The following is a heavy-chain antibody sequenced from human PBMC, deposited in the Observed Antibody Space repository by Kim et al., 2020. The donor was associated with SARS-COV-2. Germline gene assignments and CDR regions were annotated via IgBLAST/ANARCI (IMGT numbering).Heavy chain of an antibody. D-gene: IGHD3-10*01. V-gene: IGHV4-39*01. Sequence: SETLSLTCTVSGGSISSSSYYWGWIRQPPGKGLEWIGSIYYSGSTYYNPSLKSRVTISVDTSKNQFSLKLSSVTAADTAVYYCARHEYYGSGSYYNDAVDYWGQRTLVTLSS. CDR2: IYYSGST. CDR1: GGSISSSSYY. J-gene: IGHJ4*02. CDR3: ARHEYYGSGSYYNDAVDY.